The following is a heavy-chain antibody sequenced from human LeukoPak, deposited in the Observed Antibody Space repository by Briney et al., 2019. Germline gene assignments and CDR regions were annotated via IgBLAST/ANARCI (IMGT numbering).Heavy chain of an antibody. CDR2: ISDDGGYK. CDR1: GFTFSRYG. V-gene: IGHV3-30*18. CDR3: AKGLHIVGNTYYGLDV. Sequence: PGGSLRLSCAASGFTFSRYGMNWVRQAPGKGLEWVAAISDDGGYKSYADSVKGRFTISRDNSKNTLYLEMNSLRSEDTAVYYCAKGLHIVGNTYYGLDVWGQGTTVTVSS. D-gene: IGHD1-26*01. J-gene: IGHJ6*02.